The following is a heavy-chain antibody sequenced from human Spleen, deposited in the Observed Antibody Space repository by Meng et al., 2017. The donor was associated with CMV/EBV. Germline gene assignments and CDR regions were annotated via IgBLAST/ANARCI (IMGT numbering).Heavy chain of an antibody. CDR2: INHSGST. CDR1: GGSISGYY. CDR3: ARSFGSSWYLGL. J-gene: IGHJ4*02. D-gene: IGHD6-13*01. Sequence: SETLSLTCTVSGGSISGYYWSWIRQPPGKGLEWIGEINHSGSTNYNPSLKSRVTISVDTSKNQFSLKLSSVTAADTAVYYCARSFGSSWYLGLWGQGTLVTVSS. V-gene: IGHV4-34*01.